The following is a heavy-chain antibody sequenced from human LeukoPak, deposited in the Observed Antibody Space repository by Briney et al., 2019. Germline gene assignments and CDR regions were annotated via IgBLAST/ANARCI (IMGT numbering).Heavy chain of an antibody. V-gene: IGHV3-15*07. D-gene: IGHD3-16*01. J-gene: IGHJ4*02. CDR3: TTAILGYPYFVDY. CDR2: IKSKTDGGTT. CDR1: GFTFSSYS. Sequence: NTGGSLRLSCAASGFTFSSYSMNWVRQAPGKGLEWVGRIKSKTDGGTTDYAAPVKGRFTISRDDSKNTLYLQMNSLKTEDTAVYYCTTAILGYPYFVDYWGQGTLVTVSS.